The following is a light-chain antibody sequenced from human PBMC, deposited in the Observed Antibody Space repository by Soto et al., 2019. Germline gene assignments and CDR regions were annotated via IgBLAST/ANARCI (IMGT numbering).Light chain of an antibody. CDR3: QQYNNWPPYT. J-gene: IGKJ2*01. Sequence: EIVMTQSPATLSVSPGERATLSCRASQSVNSNLAWFQQKPGQAPRLLIYGASTRATGIPARFSGSGSGTDFTLTISSLQSEDFALYYCQQYNNWPPYTFGQGTKLEIK. V-gene: IGKV3-15*01. CDR1: QSVNSN. CDR2: GAS.